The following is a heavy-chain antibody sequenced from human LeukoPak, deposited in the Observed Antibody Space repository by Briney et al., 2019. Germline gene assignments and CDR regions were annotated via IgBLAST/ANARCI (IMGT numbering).Heavy chain of an antibody. J-gene: IGHJ4*02. D-gene: IGHD3-22*01. Sequence: PGGSLRLSCAASGFTFSSYAMSWVRQAPGKGLEWVSAISGSGGSTYYADSVKGRFTISRDNSKNTLYLQMNSLRAEDTAVYYCAKDMYYYDSSGYYRFLNYFDYWGQGTLVTVSS. CDR2: ISGSGGST. CDR1: GFTFSSYA. CDR3: AKDMYYYDSSGYYRFLNYFDY. V-gene: IGHV3-23*01.